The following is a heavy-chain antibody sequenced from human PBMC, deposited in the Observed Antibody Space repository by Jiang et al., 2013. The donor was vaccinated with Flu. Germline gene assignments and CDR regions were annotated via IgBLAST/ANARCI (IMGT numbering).Heavy chain of an antibody. CDR3: AREAYDYVWGSYPQGYFDY. D-gene: IGHD3-16*02. Sequence: WVRQMPGKGLEWMGIIYPGDSDTRYSPSFQGQVTISADKSISTAYLQWSSLKASDTAMYYCAREAYDYVWGSYPQGYFDYWGQGTLVTVSS. J-gene: IGHJ4*02. CDR2: IYPGDSDT. V-gene: IGHV5-51*01.